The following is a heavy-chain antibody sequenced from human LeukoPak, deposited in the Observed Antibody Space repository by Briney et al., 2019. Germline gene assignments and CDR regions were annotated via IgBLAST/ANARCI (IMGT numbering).Heavy chain of an antibody. V-gene: IGHV1-2*02. CDR2: INPNSGGT. J-gene: IGHJ3*02. D-gene: IGHD1-26*01. Sequence: GASVKLSCKASGYTFTGYYMHWVRQAPGQGLEWMGWINPNSGGTNYAQKFQGRVTMTRDTSISTAYMELSRLRSGDTAVYYCARDSRPTPPYGEKYSGSSFDIWGQGTMVTVSS. CDR3: ARDSRPTPPYGEKYSGSSFDI. CDR1: GYTFTGYY.